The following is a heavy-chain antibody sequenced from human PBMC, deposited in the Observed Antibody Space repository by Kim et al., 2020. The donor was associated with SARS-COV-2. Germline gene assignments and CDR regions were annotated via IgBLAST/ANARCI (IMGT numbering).Heavy chain of an antibody. D-gene: IGHD6-13*01. V-gene: IGHV6-1*01. CDR1: GDSVSSNSAA. CDR3: AREAYIAAAGKGEDY. Sequence: SQTLSLTCAISGDSVSSNSAAWNWIRQSPSRGLGWLGRTYYRSKWYNDYAVSVKSRITIDPDTSKNQFSLQLNSVTPEDTAVYYCAREAYIAAAGKGEDYWGQGTLVTVSS. CDR2: TYYRSKWYN. J-gene: IGHJ4*02.